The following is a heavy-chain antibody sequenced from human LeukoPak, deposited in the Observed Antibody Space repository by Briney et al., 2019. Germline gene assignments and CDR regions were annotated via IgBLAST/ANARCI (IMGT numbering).Heavy chain of an antibody. CDR1: GFTFSSYG. D-gene: IGHD6-19*01. Sequence: GGSLRLSCAASGFTFSSYGMHWVRQAPGKGLEWVAFIRYDGSNKYYADSVKGRFTISRDNSKNTLYLQMNSLRAEDTAVYYCAKDHSSGWYGIDYFDYWGQGTLVTVSS. J-gene: IGHJ4*02. CDR2: IRYDGSNK. V-gene: IGHV3-30*02. CDR3: AKDHSSGWYGIDYFDY.